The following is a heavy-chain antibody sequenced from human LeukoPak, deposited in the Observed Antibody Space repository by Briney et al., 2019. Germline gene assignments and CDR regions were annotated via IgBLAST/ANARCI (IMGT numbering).Heavy chain of an antibody. CDR2: IYYSGST. CDR1: GGSISNYY. Sequence: SETLSLTCTVSGGSISNYYWSWIRQPPGKGLEWIGYIYYSGSTNYNPSLKSRVTISVDTSKNQFSLKLSSVTAADTAVYYCARDSSSWSYYYYMDVWGKGTTVTVSS. CDR3: ARDSSSWSYYYYMDV. D-gene: IGHD6-13*01. V-gene: IGHV4-59*01. J-gene: IGHJ6*03.